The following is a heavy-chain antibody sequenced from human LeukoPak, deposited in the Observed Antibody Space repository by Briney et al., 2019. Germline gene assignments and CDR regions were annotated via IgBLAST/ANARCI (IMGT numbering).Heavy chain of an antibody. Sequence: GGTLRLSCAASGFTFRSYGMTWVRQAPGKGLEWVSAISGSGDSTYYADSVKGRFTISRDNSRNTLYLQMNSLRAGDTAVYYCAKSFRSTSLDYWGQGTLVTVSS. CDR2: ISGSGDST. CDR3: AKSFRSTSLDY. J-gene: IGHJ4*02. V-gene: IGHV3-23*01. CDR1: GFTFRSYG. D-gene: IGHD2-2*01.